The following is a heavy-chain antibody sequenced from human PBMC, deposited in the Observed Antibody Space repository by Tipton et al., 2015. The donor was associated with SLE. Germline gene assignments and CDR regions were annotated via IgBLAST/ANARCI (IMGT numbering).Heavy chain of an antibody. Sequence: SLRLSCAASGFTFDDYTMHWVRQAPGKGLEWVSRINSDGSSTSYADSVKGRFTISRDNAKNTLYLQMNSLRAEDTAVYYCAKDRPYYDYVWGSLNIWGQGTMVTVSS. J-gene: IGHJ3*02. CDR2: INSDGSST. V-gene: IGHV3-74*01. CDR3: AKDRPYYDYVWGSLNI. D-gene: IGHD3-16*01. CDR1: GFTFDDYT.